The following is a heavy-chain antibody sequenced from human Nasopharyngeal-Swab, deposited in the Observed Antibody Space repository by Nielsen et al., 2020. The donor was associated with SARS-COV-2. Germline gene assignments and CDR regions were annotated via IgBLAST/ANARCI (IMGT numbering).Heavy chain of an antibody. Sequence: ASVKVSCKASGYTFTGYYMHWVRQAPGQGLEWMGWINPNSGGTNYAQKLQGRVTMTRDTSISTAYMELSRLRSDDTAVYYCARENYYDSSGLDYWGQGTLVTVSS. V-gene: IGHV1-2*02. CDR3: ARENYYDSSGLDY. J-gene: IGHJ4*02. CDR1: GYTFTGYY. D-gene: IGHD3-22*01. CDR2: INPNSGGT.